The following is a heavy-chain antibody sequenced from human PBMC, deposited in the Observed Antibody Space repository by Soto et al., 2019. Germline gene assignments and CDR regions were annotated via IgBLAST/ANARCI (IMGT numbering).Heavy chain of an antibody. CDR1: GFTFSSYS. V-gene: IGHV3-48*02. J-gene: IGHJ6*02. Sequence: GGSLRLSCAASGFTFSSYSMNWVRQAPGKGLEWVSYISSSSSTIYYADSVKGRFTISRDNAKNSLYLQMNSLRDEDTAVYYCAREGGSGSYYNSYYYYGMDVWGQGTTVTVSS. CDR3: AREGGSGSYYNSYYYYGMDV. D-gene: IGHD3-10*01. CDR2: ISSSSSTI.